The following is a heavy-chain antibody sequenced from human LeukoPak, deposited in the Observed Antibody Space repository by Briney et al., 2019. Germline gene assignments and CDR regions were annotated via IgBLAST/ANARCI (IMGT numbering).Heavy chain of an antibody. V-gene: IGHV3-30*01. CDR1: GFTFSSYA. D-gene: IGHD4-11*01. CDR3: AREMTVSCFDP. Sequence: GRSLRLSCAASGFTFSSYAMHWVRQAPGKGLEGVAVISYDGSNKYYADSVKGRFTISRDNSKNTLYLQMNSRRAEDTAVYYCAREMTVSCFDPWGQGTLVTVSS. CDR2: ISYDGSNK. J-gene: IGHJ5*02.